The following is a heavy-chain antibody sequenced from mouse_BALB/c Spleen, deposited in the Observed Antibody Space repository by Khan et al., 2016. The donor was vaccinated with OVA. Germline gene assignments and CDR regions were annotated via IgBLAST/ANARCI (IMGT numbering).Heavy chain of an antibody. CDR2: IWGGGGT. D-gene: IGHD2-14*01. J-gene: IGHJ4*01. CDR3: AKAYYRYDGYYAMDY. V-gene: IGHV2-6-4*01. Sequence: QVQLKESGPGLVAPSQSLSITCTVSGYSFSRYNIHWVRQPPGKGLEWLGMIWGGGGTDYNSTLKSSLSISKDNSKNQAFLKTNSLQTDDTAMYYCAKAYYRYDGYYAMDYWGQGTSVTVSS. CDR1: GYSFSRYN.